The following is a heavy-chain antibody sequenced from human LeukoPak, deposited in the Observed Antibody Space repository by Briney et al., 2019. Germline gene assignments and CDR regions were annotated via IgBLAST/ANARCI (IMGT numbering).Heavy chain of an antibody. Sequence: GGSLRLSCSASGFTFSTYNMNWVRQAPGKGLEWVSFIGTSSGAIYYADSVKGRFTISRDDVKKSLYLQMNSLRGEDTAVYYCARNLGSWGQGALVTVSS. CDR1: GFTFSTYN. CDR3: ARNLGS. J-gene: IGHJ5*01. CDR2: IGTSSGAI. V-gene: IGHV3-48*01.